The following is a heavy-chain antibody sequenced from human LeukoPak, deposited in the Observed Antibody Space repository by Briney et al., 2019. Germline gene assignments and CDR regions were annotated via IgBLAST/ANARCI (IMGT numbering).Heavy chain of an antibody. CDR1: GCSFTSNW. D-gene: IGHD6-19*01. V-gene: IGHV5-51*01. CDR3: ARREYTSGWYSDY. Sequence: GESLQISCKGSGCSFTSNWIGWVRRLPGKDLEWMGIIYPGDSDTRYSPSFQGQVTISADTSISTAYLQWSSLKASDTAMYYCARREYTSGWYSDYWGQGTLVTVSS. J-gene: IGHJ4*02. CDR2: IYPGDSDT.